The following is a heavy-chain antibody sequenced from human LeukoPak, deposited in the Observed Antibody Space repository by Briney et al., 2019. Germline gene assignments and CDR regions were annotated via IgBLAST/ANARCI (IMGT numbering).Heavy chain of an antibody. D-gene: IGHD3-22*01. CDR2: ISSSSSTI. V-gene: IGHV3-48*04. J-gene: IGHJ4*02. CDR1: GFTFSSYS. CDR3: ARVLIRYYDSSGYCDY. Sequence: PGGSLRLSCAASGFTFSSYSMNWVRQAPGKGLEWVSYISSSSSTIYYADSVKGRFTISRDNAKNSLYLQMNSLRAEDTAVYYCARVLIRYYDSSGYCDYWGQGTLVTVSS.